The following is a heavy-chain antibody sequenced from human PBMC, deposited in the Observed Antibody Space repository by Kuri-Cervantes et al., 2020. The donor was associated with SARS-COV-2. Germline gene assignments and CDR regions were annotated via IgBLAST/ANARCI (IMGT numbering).Heavy chain of an antibody. CDR1: GDTFSSYA. CDR2: IIPIFGIA. D-gene: IGHD3-22*01. CDR3: ASGGITMLVFGHSYDY. J-gene: IGHJ4*02. Sequence: SVKVSCKASGDTFSSYAISWVRQAPGQGLEWMGRIIPIFGIANYAQKFQGRVTITADKSTSTAYMELSSLRSEDTAVYYCASGGITMLVFGHSYDYWGQGSLVTVSS. V-gene: IGHV1-69*04.